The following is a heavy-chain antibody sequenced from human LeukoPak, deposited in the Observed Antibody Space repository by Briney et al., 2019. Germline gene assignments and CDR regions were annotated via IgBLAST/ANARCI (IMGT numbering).Heavy chain of an antibody. D-gene: IGHD1-26*01. V-gene: IGHV3-23*01. J-gene: IGHJ6*02. Sequence: PGGSLRLSCSGSRFNFSCYAMSWVRQAPGKGLEWVYTITGSGEAGTYYADSVKGQFSVTKDNSRHTLYLPMNRLRAEVPAVEYCVRERGGRTYYGMDVWGQGTTVTVSS. CDR3: VRERGGRTYYGMDV. CDR1: RFNFSCYA. CDR2: ITGSGEAGT.